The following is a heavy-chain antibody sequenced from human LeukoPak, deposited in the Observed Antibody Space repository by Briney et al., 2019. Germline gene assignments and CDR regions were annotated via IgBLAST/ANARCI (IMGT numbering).Heavy chain of an antibody. CDR1: GYSISSGYS. Sequence: PSETLSLTCSVSGYSISSGYSWGWIRQPPGKRLEWIGTIYHSGITYYNPSLKSRLTVSLDTSKNQFSLKLRSVTAADTAVYYCARDRVASIYEAFDIWGQGTVVTVSS. J-gene: IGHJ3*02. CDR2: IYHSGIT. V-gene: IGHV4-38-2*02. CDR3: ARDRVASIYEAFDI. D-gene: IGHD5-12*01.